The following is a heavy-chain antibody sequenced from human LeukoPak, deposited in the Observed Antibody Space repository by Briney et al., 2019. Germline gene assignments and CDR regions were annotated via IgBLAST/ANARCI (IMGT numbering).Heavy chain of an antibody. CDR3: ARDSTSVGAFDP. CDR2: ISSSGSTK. Sequence: PGGSLRLSCAASRFTFSDYYMSWIRQAPGKGLEWVSYISSSGSTKYYADSVKGRFTVSRDNAKNSLDLQMNSLRADDTAVYYCARDSTSVGAFDPWGQGALVTVSS. V-gene: IGHV3-11*01. J-gene: IGHJ5*02. CDR1: RFTFSDYY.